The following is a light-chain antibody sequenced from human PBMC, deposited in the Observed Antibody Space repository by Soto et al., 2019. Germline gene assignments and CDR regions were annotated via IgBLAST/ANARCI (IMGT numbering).Light chain of an antibody. J-gene: IGKJ4*01. V-gene: IGKV1-27*01. Sequence: DIQMTQSPSSLSASVGDRVTTTCRASQGISNYLAWYQQKPGKVPKLLIYAASTLQSGVPSRFSGSGSGTDLTLTISSLQPEDVATYYCQKYNSAPLTFGGGTKVDIK. CDR2: AAS. CDR1: QGISNY. CDR3: QKYNSAPLT.